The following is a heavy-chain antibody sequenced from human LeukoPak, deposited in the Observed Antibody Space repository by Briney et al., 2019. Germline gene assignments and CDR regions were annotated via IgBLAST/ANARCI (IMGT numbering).Heavy chain of an antibody. V-gene: IGHV4-34*01. CDR1: GGSCDDYH. J-gene: IGHJ4*02. CDR2: IHPHGIF. Sequence: SETLSLTCAVYGGSCDDYHCSWIRQPPGKGLEWVGEIHPHGIFYYNSSLMSRVTISIDTSKTQFSLRLTSVTATDTAFYYCARGRDRSKAGDHWGQGSLVTVSS. CDR3: ARGRDRSKAGDH. D-gene: IGHD5-24*01.